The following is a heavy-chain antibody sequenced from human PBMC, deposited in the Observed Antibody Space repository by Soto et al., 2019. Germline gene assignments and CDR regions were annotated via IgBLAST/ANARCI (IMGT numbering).Heavy chain of an antibody. V-gene: IGHV6-1*01. D-gene: IGHD3-10*01. J-gene: IGHJ6*02. CDR2: TYYRSSWSN. Sequence: PSQTLSLTCAISGDSVSSNSAAWNWIRHSPSRGLEWLGRTYYRSSWSNDYAGSVKSRITINPDTLKNQVSLQLFSVTPEDTAVYYCEGVSWFRGLDVWAQGT. CDR3: EGVSWFRGLDV. CDR1: GDSVSSNSAA.